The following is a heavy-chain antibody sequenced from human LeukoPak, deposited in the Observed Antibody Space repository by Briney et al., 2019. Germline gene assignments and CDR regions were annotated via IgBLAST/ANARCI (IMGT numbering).Heavy chain of an antibody. CDR1: GFSFDDYA. J-gene: IGHJ4*02. Sequence: GGSLRLSCAASGFSFDDYAMHWARQAPGEGLEWLSGISWNGGSIGYADSVKGRFTISRDNAKNSLYLQMNSLRADDTALYYCAKDRGSSRYGRLDYWGQGTLVSVSS. V-gene: IGHV3-9*01. CDR2: ISWNGGSI. CDR3: AKDRGSSRYGRLDY. D-gene: IGHD6-13*01.